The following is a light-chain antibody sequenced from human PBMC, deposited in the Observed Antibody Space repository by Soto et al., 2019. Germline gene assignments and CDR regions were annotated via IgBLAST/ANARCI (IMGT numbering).Light chain of an antibody. CDR1: SSDVGGYNF. V-gene: IGLV2-8*01. J-gene: IGLJ1*01. CDR2: EIN. CDR3: TSYAGSNNRYV. Sequence: QSALTQPPSAFGSPGQSVTISCTGTSSDVGGYNFVSWYQQQPGKAPKLIIYEINKRPSGVPDRFSGSKSGNTASLTVSGLQAEDEADYYCTSYAGSNNRYVFGTGTKLTVL.